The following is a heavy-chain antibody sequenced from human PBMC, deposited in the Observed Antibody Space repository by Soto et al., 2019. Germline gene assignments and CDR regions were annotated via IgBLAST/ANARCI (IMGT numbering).Heavy chain of an antibody. CDR2: IWYDGSNK. Sequence: PGGSLRLSCAASGFTFSSYGMHWVRQAPGKGLEWVAVIWYDGSNKYYADSVKGRFTISRDNSKNTLYLQMNSLRAEDTAVYYCAREGRGVVVVAATNAFDIWGQGTMVTVSS. CDR1: GFTFSSYG. CDR3: AREGRGVVVVAATNAFDI. J-gene: IGHJ3*02. D-gene: IGHD2-15*01. V-gene: IGHV3-33*01.